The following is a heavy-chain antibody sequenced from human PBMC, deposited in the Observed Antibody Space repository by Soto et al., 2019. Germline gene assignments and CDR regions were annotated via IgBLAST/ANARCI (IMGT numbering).Heavy chain of an antibody. D-gene: IGHD4-17*01. CDR2: ISSSSSYI. CDR3: ARALRFDYDEFDP. J-gene: IGHJ5*02. V-gene: IGHV3-21*01. CDR1: GFTFSSYS. Sequence: LGGSLRLSCAASGFTFSSYSMNWVRQAPGKGLEWVSSISSSSSYIYYADSVKGRFTISRDNAKNSLYLQMNSLRAEDTAVYYCARALRFDYDEFDPWGQGTLVTVSS.